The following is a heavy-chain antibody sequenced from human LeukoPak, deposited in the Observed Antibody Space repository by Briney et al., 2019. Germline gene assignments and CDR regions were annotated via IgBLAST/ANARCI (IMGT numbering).Heavy chain of an antibody. CDR3: ARCRYCSSTSGNWFDP. J-gene: IGHJ5*02. D-gene: IGHD2-2*01. Sequence: ASVKVSCKASGYTFTGYYMHWVRQAPGQGLEWMGWINPNGGGTNYAQKFQGRVTMTRDTSISTAYMELSRLRSDDTAVYYCARCRYCSSTSGNWFDPWGQGTLVTVSS. V-gene: IGHV1-2*02. CDR1: GYTFTGYY. CDR2: INPNGGGT.